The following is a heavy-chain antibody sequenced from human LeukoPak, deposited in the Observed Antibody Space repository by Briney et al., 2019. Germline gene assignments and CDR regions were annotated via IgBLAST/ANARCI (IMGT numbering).Heavy chain of an antibody. V-gene: IGHV4-59*08. Sequence: SETLSLTCTVSGGSISTYYCSWIRQPPGKGLEWIGSIYYSGSTYYNPSLKSRVTISVDTSKNQFSLKLSSVTAADTAVYYCARQYGDYLDAFDIWGQGTMVTVSS. D-gene: IGHD4-17*01. CDR3: ARQYGDYLDAFDI. J-gene: IGHJ3*02. CDR2: IYYSGST. CDR1: GGSISTYY.